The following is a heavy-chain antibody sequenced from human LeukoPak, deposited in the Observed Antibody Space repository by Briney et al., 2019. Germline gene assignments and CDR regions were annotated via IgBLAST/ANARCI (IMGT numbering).Heavy chain of an antibody. CDR2: INHSGST. Sequence: PSETLSLTCAVYGGSFSGYYWSWIRQPPGKGLEWIGEINHSGSTNYNPSLKSQVTISVDTSKNQFSLKLSSVTAADTAVYYCARGRRLLYLDYWGQGTLVTVSS. CDR3: ARGRRLLYLDY. V-gene: IGHV4-34*01. J-gene: IGHJ4*02. CDR1: GGSFSGYY. D-gene: IGHD2-2*02.